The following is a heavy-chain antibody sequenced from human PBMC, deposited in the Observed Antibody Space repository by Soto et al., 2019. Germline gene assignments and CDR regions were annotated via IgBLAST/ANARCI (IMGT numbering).Heavy chain of an antibody. CDR3: ARGPTDMVVVVITGFDY. Sequence: QVQLVQSGAEVKRPGASVKVSCKASGYTFTSYAMHWVRQAPGQRVEWMGWINAGNGNIKYSQKFQGRVTITRDTSASTAYMELRSLRSEDTAVYYCARGPTDMVVVVITGFDYWGQGTLVTVSS. J-gene: IGHJ4*02. D-gene: IGHD2-15*01. CDR2: INAGNGNI. V-gene: IGHV1-3*01. CDR1: GYTFTSYA.